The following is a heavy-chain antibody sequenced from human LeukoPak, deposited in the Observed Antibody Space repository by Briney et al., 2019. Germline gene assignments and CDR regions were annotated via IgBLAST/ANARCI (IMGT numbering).Heavy chain of an antibody. CDR3: ARDLWGTAMDTRREDFDY. Sequence: PGGSLRLSCAASGFTFSSYSMNWVRQAPGKGLEWVSSISSSSSYIYYADSVKGRFTISRDNAKNSLYLQMNSLRAEDTAVYYCARDLWGTAMDTRREDFDYWGQGTLVTVSS. V-gene: IGHV3-21*01. CDR1: GFTFSSYS. D-gene: IGHD5-18*01. CDR2: ISSSSSYI. J-gene: IGHJ4*02.